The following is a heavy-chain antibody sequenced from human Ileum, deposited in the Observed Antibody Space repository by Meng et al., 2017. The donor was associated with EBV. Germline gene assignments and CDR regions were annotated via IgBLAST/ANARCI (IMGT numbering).Heavy chain of an antibody. J-gene: IGHJ4*02. CDR1: GGSISRSDW. Sequence: QVQLQESGPGLVKPSVXLSLTCSVSGGSISRSDWWSWVRQPPGKGLEWIGETSHSGSTNYSPSLKGRVTISLDKSKNQLSLKLNSVTAADTAVYYCASSDYYRSDYWGQGTLVNVSS. V-gene: IGHV4-4*02. CDR2: TSHSGST. CDR3: ASSDYYRSDY. D-gene: IGHD3-22*01.